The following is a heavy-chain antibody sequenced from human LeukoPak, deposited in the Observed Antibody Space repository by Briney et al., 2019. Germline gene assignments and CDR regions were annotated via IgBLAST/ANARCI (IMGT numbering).Heavy chain of an antibody. V-gene: IGHV1-69*04. CDR3: ARDVATRYYFDY. CDR2: IIPILGIA. Sequence: ASVKVSCKASGGTFNSYTITWVRQAPGQALEWMGRIIPILGIANYAQKLQGRVTITADKSTSTAYMELSSLRSEDTAVYYCARDVATRYYFDYWGQGTLVTVSS. D-gene: IGHD6-6*01. CDR1: GGTFNSYT. J-gene: IGHJ4*02.